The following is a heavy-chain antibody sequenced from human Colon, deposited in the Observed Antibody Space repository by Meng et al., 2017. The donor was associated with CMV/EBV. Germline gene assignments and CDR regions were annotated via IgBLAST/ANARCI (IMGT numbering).Heavy chain of an antibody. Sequence: SLKISCATSGFNFGDYAIHWVRQVPGKGLEWVSGISYNSDSITYADSVKGRFTISRDNSKNTLYLQMNSLRAEDTAVYYCAKESLRFQQRVNWFGPWGQGTLVTVSS. CDR2: ISYNSDSI. J-gene: IGHJ5*02. V-gene: IGHV3-9*01. CDR3: AKESLRFQQRVNWFGP. CDR1: GFNFGDYA. D-gene: IGHD3-3*01.